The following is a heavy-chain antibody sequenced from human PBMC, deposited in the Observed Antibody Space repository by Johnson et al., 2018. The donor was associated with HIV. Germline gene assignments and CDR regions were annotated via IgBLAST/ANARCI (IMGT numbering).Heavy chain of an antibody. J-gene: IGHJ3*02. V-gene: IGHV3-74*01. CDR2: INADGRST. Sequence: VQLVESGGGVVQPGRSLRLSCAASGFTFSSYAMHWVRQAPGKGLVWVSRINADGRSTSYADSVKGRFTISRDNAKNTLYLQMNSLRAEDTAVYYCAKDRRELTPDAFDIWGQGTMVTVSS. D-gene: IGHD1-26*01. CDR3: AKDRRELTPDAFDI. CDR1: GFTFSSYA.